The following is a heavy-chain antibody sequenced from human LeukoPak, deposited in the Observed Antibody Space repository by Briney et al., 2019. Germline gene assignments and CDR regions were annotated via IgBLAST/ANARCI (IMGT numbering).Heavy chain of an antibody. CDR1: GFTVSSNY. D-gene: IGHD2-2*01. CDR2: ISYDGSNK. V-gene: IGHV3-30-3*01. CDR3: AGSSTSCYLSCYYYGMDV. J-gene: IGHJ6*02. Sequence: GGSLRLSCAASGFTVSSNYMSWVRQAPGKGLEWVAVISYDGSNKYYADSVKGRFTISRDNSKNTLYLQMNSLRAEDTAVYYCAGSSTSCYLSCYYYGMDVWGQGTTVTVSS.